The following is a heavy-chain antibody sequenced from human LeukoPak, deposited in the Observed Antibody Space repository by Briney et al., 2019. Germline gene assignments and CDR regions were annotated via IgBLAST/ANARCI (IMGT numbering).Heavy chain of an antibody. CDR1: GLAFSDYW. D-gene: IGHD6-19*01. V-gene: IGHV3-23*01. CDR2: LSGSGITT. Sequence: GGSLRLSCAASGLAFSDYWMSWVRQAPGKGLEWVSTLSGSGITTYYADSVKGRFTISRDNSKNTLYLQMNSLRAEDTAVYYCAKGIYSSGWSYFDYWGHGTLVTVSS. J-gene: IGHJ4*01. CDR3: AKGIYSSGWSYFDY.